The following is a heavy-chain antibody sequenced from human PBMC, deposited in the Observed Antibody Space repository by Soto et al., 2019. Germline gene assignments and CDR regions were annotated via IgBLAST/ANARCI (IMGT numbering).Heavy chain of an antibody. CDR3: ATGAPGRYGDYYVRQAPSHWDAFDI. CDR1: GYTLTELS. CDR2: FDPEDGET. Sequence: ASVKVSCKVSGYTLTELSMHWVRQAPGKGLEWMGGFDPEDGETVYAQKFQGRVTMTEDTSTDTAYMELSSLRSEDTAVYYCATGAPGRYGDYYVRQAPSHWDAFDIWGQGTMVTVS. D-gene: IGHD4-17*01. V-gene: IGHV1-24*01. J-gene: IGHJ3*02.